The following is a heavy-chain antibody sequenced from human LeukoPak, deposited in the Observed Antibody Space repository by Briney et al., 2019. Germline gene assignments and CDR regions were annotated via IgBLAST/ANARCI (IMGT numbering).Heavy chain of an antibody. J-gene: IGHJ4*02. CDR2: INPSGGNT. CDR1: GYTFTSYF. V-gene: IGHV1-46*01. CDR3: AREQSGGNFDY. Sequence: GDSVKVSCKASGYTFTSYFMHWVRQAPGQGLEWMGIINPSGGNTNYAQKFQGRVTMTRDTSTSTVYMELSSLRSEDTAVYYCAREQSGGNFDYWGQGTLVTVTS. D-gene: IGHD1-26*01.